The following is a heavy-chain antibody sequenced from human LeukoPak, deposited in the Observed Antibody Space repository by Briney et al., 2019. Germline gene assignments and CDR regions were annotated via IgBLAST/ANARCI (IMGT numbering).Heavy chain of an antibody. CDR3: AKDRSCINDVCHGDFDY. D-gene: IGHD2-8*01. V-gene: IGHV3-23*01. CDR2: XXGSXGXX. CDR1: GFIFSSYA. Sequence: GGSLRLSCAASGFIFSSYAXXXXXQAPGXXXXXXXXXXGSXGXXYXADSVXGXFTISRDNSKNTVYLQMNSLRAEDTAVYYCAKDRSCINDVCHGDFDYWGQGTLVTVSS. J-gene: IGHJ4*02.